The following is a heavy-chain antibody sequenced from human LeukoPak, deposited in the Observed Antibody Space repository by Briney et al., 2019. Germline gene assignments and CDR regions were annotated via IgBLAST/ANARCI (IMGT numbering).Heavy chain of an antibody. Sequence: GASVKVSCKASGYTFTKFYLHWVRQAPGQGLEWMGIINPSSGSTTYAQELQGRVTMTRDMSTSTVYMELSSLRPEDTAVYFCARDLNLQNMGMRAFDMWGQGTMVTASS. V-gene: IGHV1-46*01. J-gene: IGHJ3*02. CDR1: GYTFTKFY. CDR2: INPSSGST. D-gene: IGHD7-27*01. CDR3: ARDLNLQNMGMRAFDM.